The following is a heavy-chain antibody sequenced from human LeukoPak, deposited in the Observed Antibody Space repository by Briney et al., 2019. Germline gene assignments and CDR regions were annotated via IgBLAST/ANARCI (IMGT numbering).Heavy chain of an antibody. Sequence: ESGPTLVKPTQTLTLTCTFSGFSLSTSGVGVGWIRQPPGKALEWLALIYWNNDKRYSPSLKSRLTITKDTSKNQVVLTMTNMDPVDTATYYCAYSLKADYCGGDCYNTCYFDYWGQGTLVTVSS. J-gene: IGHJ4*02. D-gene: IGHD2-21*01. CDR1: GFSLSTSGVG. CDR3: AYSLKADYCGGDCYNTCYFDY. V-gene: IGHV2-5*01. CDR2: IYWNNDK.